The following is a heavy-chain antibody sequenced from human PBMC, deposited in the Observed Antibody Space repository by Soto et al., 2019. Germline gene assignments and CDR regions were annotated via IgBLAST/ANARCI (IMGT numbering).Heavy chain of an antibody. J-gene: IGHJ4*02. Sequence: PGGSLRLSCAASGFTFSSYWMSWVRQAPGKGLEWVANIKQDGSEKYYVDSVKGRFTISRDNAKNSLYLQMNSLRAEDTAVYYCARGASRITMVRGVIGPNQDYYFDTRGQGTPVTVSS. CDR3: ARGASRITMVRGVIGPNQDYYFDT. CDR2: IKQDGSEK. CDR1: GFTFSSYW. V-gene: IGHV3-7*05. D-gene: IGHD3-10*01.